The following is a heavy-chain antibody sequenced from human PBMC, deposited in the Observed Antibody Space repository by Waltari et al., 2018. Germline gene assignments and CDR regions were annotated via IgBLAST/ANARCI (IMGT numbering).Heavy chain of an antibody. D-gene: IGHD4-17*01. V-gene: IGHV4-38-2*02. CDR2: IYHSGST. Sequence: QVQLQESGPGLVKPSETLSLTCAVSGYSISSGYYWGWIRQPPGKGLEWIGSIYHSGSTYYNPSLKSRVTISVDTSKNQFSLKLSSVTAADTAVYYCARDEDYGDYSDAFDIWGQGTMVTVSS. J-gene: IGHJ3*02. CDR1: GYSISSGYY. CDR3: ARDEDYGDYSDAFDI.